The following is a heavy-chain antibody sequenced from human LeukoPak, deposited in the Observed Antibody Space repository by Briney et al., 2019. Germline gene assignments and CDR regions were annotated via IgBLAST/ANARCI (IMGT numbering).Heavy chain of an antibody. CDR1: GGTFSSYA. CDR2: IIPIFGTA. J-gene: IGHJ4*02. V-gene: IGHV1-69*05. D-gene: IGHD3-22*01. Sequence: ASVKVSCKASGGTFSSYAISWVRQAPGQGLEWMGGIIPIFGTANYAQKFQGRVTITTDESTSTAYMELSSLRSEDTAVYYCARVYLMNYYDSSGYYDYWGQGTLVTVSS. CDR3: ARVYLMNYYDSSGYYDY.